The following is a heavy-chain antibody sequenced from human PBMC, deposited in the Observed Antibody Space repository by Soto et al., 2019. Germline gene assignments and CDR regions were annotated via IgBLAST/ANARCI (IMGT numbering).Heavy chain of an antibody. D-gene: IGHD4-17*01. Sequence: EVQLLESGGGLVQPGGSLRLSCAASGFTFSSYAMSWVRQAPGKGLEWVSAISGSGGSTYYADFVKGRFTISRDNSKNTRDLQMSSLRAEDTAVYYCAKNGDYGDYVLYFDLLGRGTLVTVSS. J-gene: IGHJ2*01. CDR2: ISGSGGST. CDR3: AKNGDYGDYVLYFDL. V-gene: IGHV3-23*01. CDR1: GFTFSSYA.